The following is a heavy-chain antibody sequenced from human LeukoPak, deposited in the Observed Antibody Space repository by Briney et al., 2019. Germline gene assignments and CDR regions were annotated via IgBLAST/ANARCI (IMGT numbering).Heavy chain of an antibody. J-gene: IGHJ4*02. Sequence: ASVKVSCKASGYTFTGYYMHWVRRAPGQGLEWMGWINPNSGDTNYAQKPPGRVTMTTDTSTSTAYMELRSLRSDDTAVYYCARVHYDILTGYSYCDYWGQGTLVTVSS. V-gene: IGHV1-2*02. CDR3: ARVHYDILTGYSYCDY. CDR2: INPNSGDT. CDR1: GYTFTGYY. D-gene: IGHD3-9*01.